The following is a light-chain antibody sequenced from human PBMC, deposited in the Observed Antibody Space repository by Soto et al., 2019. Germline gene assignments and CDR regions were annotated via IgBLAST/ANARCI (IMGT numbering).Light chain of an antibody. V-gene: IGKV1-5*01. Sequence: DIQVTQSPSTLSASVGDRVTITCRASQSISSWLAWYQQKPGKAPKLLIYDASSLESGVPSRFSGSGSGTEFTLTISSLQPDDFATYYCQQYNSYRMYTFGQGTKVDIK. J-gene: IGKJ2*01. CDR3: QQYNSYRMYT. CDR2: DAS. CDR1: QSISSW.